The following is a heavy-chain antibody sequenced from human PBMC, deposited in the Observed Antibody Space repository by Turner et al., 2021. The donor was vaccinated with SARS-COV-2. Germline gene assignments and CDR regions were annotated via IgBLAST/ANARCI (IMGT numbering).Heavy chain of an antibody. V-gene: IGHV3-23*01. CDR1: GFNMRTYA. Sequence: EVQLLESGGGLVQPGGSLRLSCVGSGFNMRTYAMMWVRQAPGKGLECVSVMSGNGGLIYYADSVKGRFTISKDNSQNTLFLQMNSLRVDDTAVYYCAKDVLESQLLRGDWFDPWGQGTLVTVSS. J-gene: IGHJ5*02. CDR3: AKDVLESQLLRGDWFDP. D-gene: IGHD3-3*01. CDR2: MSGNGGLI.